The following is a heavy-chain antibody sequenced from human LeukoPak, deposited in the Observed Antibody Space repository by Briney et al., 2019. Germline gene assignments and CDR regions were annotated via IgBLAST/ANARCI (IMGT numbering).Heavy chain of an antibody. CDR3: ARGSNAVAGTTYCYYYMDV. CDR1: GFTFSSYA. J-gene: IGHJ6*03. CDR2: ISYDGSNK. Sequence: GRSLRLSCAASGFTFSSYAMHWVRQAPGKGLEWVAVISYDGSNKYYADSVKGRFTISRDNSKNTLFLQMDSLRAEDTAVYYCARGSNAVAGTTYCYYYMDVWGKGTTVTVSS. D-gene: IGHD6-19*01. V-gene: IGHV3-30*01.